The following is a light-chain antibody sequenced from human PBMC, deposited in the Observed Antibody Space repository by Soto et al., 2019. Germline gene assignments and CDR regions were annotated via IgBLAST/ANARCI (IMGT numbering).Light chain of an antibody. J-gene: IGLJ3*02. Sequence: QSVLTQPRSVSGSPGQSVTISCTGTSSDVGGYNYVSWYQQHPGKAPKLMIYDVSKRPSRVPERFSGSKSGNTASLTISGVQSEDEEDYYCCSYAGSYTWVFGGGTKLTVL. CDR2: DVS. CDR3: CSYAGSYTWV. CDR1: SSDVGGYNY. V-gene: IGLV2-11*01.